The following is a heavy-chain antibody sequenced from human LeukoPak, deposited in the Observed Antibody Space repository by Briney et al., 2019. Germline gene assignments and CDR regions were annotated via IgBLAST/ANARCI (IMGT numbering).Heavy chain of an antibody. D-gene: IGHD3-10*01. CDR2: INPNSGGT. V-gene: IGHV1-2*02. CDR3: ARDTTSYGSGSYDGVTSDY. CDR1: GYTFTDYY. Sequence: GASVKVSCKASGYTFTDYYMHWVRQAPGQGLEWMGGINPNSGGTNYAQKFQGRVTMTRDTSISTAYMELSRLRSDDTAVYYCARDTTSYGSGSYDGVTSDYWGQGTLVTVSS. J-gene: IGHJ4*02.